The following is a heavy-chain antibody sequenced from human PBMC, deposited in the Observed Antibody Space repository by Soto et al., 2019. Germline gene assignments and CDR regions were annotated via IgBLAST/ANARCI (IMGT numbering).Heavy chain of an antibody. CDR2: IYYSGST. D-gene: IGHD3-10*01. V-gene: IGHV4-30-4*01. J-gene: IGHJ4*02. CDR1: GGSISSGDYY. CDR3: ARGTPMVRGVPDY. Sequence: SETLSLTCTVSGGSISSGDYYWSWIRQPPGKGLEWIGYIYYSGSTYYNPSLKSRVTISVDTSKNQFSLKLSSVTTADTAVYYCARGTPMVRGVPDYWGQGTLVTVSS.